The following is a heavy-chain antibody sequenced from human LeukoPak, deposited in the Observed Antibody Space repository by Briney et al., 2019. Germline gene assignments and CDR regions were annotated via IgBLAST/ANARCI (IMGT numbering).Heavy chain of an antibody. V-gene: IGHV1-18*01. D-gene: IGHD1-7*01. CDR1: GYTFTSYD. CDR3: ARDRIYGTNWFDP. CDR2: INGDNGNT. Sequence: ASVKVSCKASGYTFTSYDINWVRQAPGQGLEWMGWINGDNGNTNYAQNFQGRVIMTADSSTNTAYMELMSLTSDDTAVYYCARDRIYGTNWFDPWGQGTLVTVSS. J-gene: IGHJ5*02.